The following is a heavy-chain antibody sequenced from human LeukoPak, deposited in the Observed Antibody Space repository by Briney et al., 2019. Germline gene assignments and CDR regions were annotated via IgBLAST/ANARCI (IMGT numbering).Heavy chain of an antibody. Sequence: SETLSLTCAVYGGSFSGDYWSWIRQPSGKGLEWIGEINHSGSTNYNPSLKSRVTISVDTSKNQFSLKLSSVTAADTAVYYCARGKGEIVVVSGRSPFKYHYYLDVWGKGTTVTVSS. D-gene: IGHD2-2*01. J-gene: IGHJ6*03. CDR2: INHSGST. CDR3: ARGKGEIVVVSGRSPFKYHYYLDV. CDR1: GGSFSGDY. V-gene: IGHV4-34*01.